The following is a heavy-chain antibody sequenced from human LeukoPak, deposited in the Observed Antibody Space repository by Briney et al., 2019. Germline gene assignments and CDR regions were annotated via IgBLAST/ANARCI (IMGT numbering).Heavy chain of an antibody. Sequence: GGSLRLSCAASGFTFDDYAMHWVRQAPGKGLEWVSGISWNSGSIGYADPVKGRFTISRDNAKNSLYLQMNSLRAEDMALYYCAKDKDYDFWSGYFDYWGQGTLVTVSS. J-gene: IGHJ4*02. CDR1: GFTFDDYA. D-gene: IGHD3-3*01. CDR2: ISWNSGSI. V-gene: IGHV3-9*03. CDR3: AKDKDYDFWSGYFDY.